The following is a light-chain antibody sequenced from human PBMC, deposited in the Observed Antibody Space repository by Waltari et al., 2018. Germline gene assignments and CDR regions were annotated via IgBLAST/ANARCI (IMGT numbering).Light chain of an antibody. CDR2: EVT. J-gene: IGLJ2*01. CDR3: CSYAGGGTPRLL. Sequence: QSALTQPASVSGSPGQSITISCAGTSSDVGNYNVVSWYQQHPGKVPKLIIYEVTQRPSGVSERFSGSKSGNTASLTISGLQPDDEANYYCCSYAGGGTPRLLFGGGTEVTVL. CDR1: SSDVGNYNV. V-gene: IGLV2-23*02.